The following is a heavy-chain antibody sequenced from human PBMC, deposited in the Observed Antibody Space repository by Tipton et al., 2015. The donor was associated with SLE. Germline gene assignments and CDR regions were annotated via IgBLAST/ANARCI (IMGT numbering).Heavy chain of an antibody. J-gene: IGHJ4*02. D-gene: IGHD3-16*01. V-gene: IGHV4-39*07. Sequence: TLSLTCTVSGGSISSSNYYWGWIRQPPGKGLEWIGNIDYSGSTHDNPSLESRVTISIDTSRNQFSLKLTSVTAADTAVYYCARSDGGYWGQGTLVTVSS. CDR2: IDYSGST. CDR3: ARSDGGY. CDR1: GGSISSSNYY.